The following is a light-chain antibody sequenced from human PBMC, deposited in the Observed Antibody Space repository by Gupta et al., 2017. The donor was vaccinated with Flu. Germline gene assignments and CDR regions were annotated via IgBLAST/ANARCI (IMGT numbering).Light chain of an antibody. J-gene: IGKJ4*01. V-gene: IGKV3-20*01. CDR3: QQEDNSPIT. CDR1: QSVGNNF. CDR2: DAS. Sequence: GTLYLSPGERATRSCWASQSVGNNFLAWYQQKPGQAPRFLIYDASNKATGVPDRFSGSGSGTXFTLTIXRREPEDSAVYYCQQEDNSPITFGXGTKVEIK.